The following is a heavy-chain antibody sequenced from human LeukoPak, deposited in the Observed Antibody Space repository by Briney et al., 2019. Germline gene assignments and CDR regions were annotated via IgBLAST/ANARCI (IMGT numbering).Heavy chain of an antibody. Sequence: SETLSLTCTVSGDSISSYYWYWFRQPPGKELEWIACIYYSGITHYNPSLKSRVTISLDTSKNQFSLRLSSVTAADTAVYYCARQGIVRTYDQWGQGTLVTVSS. CDR1: GDSISSYY. CDR2: IYYSGIT. D-gene: IGHD2/OR15-2a*01. CDR3: ARQGIVRTYDQ. V-gene: IGHV4-59*08. J-gene: IGHJ4*02.